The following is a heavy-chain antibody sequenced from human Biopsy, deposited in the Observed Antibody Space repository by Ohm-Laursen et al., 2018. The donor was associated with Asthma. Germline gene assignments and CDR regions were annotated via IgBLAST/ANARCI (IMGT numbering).Heavy chain of an antibody. V-gene: IGHV1-69*13. CDR1: GGTFSNYV. CDR2: IIPMFGTT. Sequence: SVKVSCKASGGTFSNYVFSWVRQAPGQGLEWMGGIIPMFGTTKYTQKFQARVSITADEATSTVYMELSSLRSEDTAEYYCARVLTTEEGDTWFDPWGQGTLVTVSS. D-gene: IGHD4-11*01. CDR3: ARVLTTEEGDTWFDP. J-gene: IGHJ5*02.